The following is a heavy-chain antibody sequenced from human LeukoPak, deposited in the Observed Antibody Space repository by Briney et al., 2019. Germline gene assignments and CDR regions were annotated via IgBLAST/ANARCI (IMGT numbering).Heavy chain of an antibody. CDR3: ARATTIFGVVIIDY. CDR1: GFTFSSYS. CDR2: ISSSSSYI. D-gene: IGHD3-3*01. J-gene: IGHJ4*02. V-gene: IGHV3-21*01. Sequence: PGGSLRLSCAASGFTFSSYSMNWVRQAPGKGLEWVSSISSSSSYIYYADSVKGRFTISRDNAKNSLYLQMNSLRAEDTAVYYCARATTIFGVVIIDYWGQGTLVTVSS.